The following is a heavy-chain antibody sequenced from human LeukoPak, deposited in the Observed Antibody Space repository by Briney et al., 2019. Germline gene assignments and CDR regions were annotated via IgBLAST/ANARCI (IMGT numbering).Heavy chain of an antibody. CDR3: ARGHIAAAGTWFDP. CDR2: INHSGST. CDR1: GGSFSGYY. D-gene: IGHD6-13*01. Sequence: SETLSLTCAVYGGSFSGYYWSWIRQPPGKGLEWIGEINHSGSTNYNPSLKSRVTISVDTSKNQFSLKLSSVTAADTAVYYCARGHIAAAGTWFDPWGQGTLVTVSP. V-gene: IGHV4-34*01. J-gene: IGHJ5*02.